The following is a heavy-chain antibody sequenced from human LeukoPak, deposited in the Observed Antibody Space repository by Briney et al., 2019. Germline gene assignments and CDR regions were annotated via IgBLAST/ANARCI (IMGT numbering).Heavy chain of an antibody. D-gene: IGHD5-18*01. Sequence: SVKVSCKASGGTFSSYAISWVRQAPGQGLEWMGGIIPIFATPNYAQRFQGRVTITADESTSTAYMELNRLRSDDTAVYYCAREVVADSGYSYGLDYWGQGTLVTVSS. CDR2: IIPIFATP. J-gene: IGHJ4*02. CDR1: GGTFSSYA. V-gene: IGHV1-69*13. CDR3: AREVVADSGYSYGLDY.